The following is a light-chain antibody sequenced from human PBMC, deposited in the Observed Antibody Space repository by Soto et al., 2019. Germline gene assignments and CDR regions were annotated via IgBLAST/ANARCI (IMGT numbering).Light chain of an antibody. CDR2: DVS. V-gene: IGLV2-14*04. J-gene: IGLJ1*01. CDR1: ISDVGGYDY. Sequence: PGQSITVSCTGTISDVGGYDYVSWYQQHPGKAPKLMIYDVSNRPSGVSNRFSGSKSGNTASLTISGLQADDEADYYCSSYTTSSTYVFGTGTKVTVL. CDR3: SSYTTSSTYV.